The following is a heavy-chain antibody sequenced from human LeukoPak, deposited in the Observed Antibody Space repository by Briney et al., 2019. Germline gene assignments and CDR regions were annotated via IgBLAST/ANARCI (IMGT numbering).Heavy chain of an antibody. CDR3: AKLPEVVVITTYFDY. J-gene: IGHJ4*02. Sequence: PWGSLRLSCAASGFTFSSYAMTWVRQAPGKGLEWVSAISGSGGSTYYADSVKGRFTISRDNSKNTLYLQMNSLRAEDTAVYYCAKLPEVVVITTYFDYWGQGTLVTVSS. CDR2: ISGSGGST. CDR1: GFTFSSYA. D-gene: IGHD3-22*01. V-gene: IGHV3-23*01.